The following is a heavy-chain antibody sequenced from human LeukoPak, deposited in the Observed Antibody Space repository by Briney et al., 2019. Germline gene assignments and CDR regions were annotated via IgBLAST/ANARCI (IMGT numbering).Heavy chain of an antibody. Sequence: SETLSHTCTVSGGSVSSGSYYWSWIRQPPGKGLEWIGYIYYSGSTNYSPSLKSRVTISVDTSKNQFSLKLSSVTAADTAVYYCARGLQSWFDPWGQGTLVTVSS. CDR1: GGSVSSGSYY. CDR3: ARGLQSWFDP. CDR2: IYYSGST. V-gene: IGHV4-61*01. J-gene: IGHJ5*02.